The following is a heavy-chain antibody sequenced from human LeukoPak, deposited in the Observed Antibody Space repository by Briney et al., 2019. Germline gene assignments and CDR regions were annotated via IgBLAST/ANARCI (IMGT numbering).Heavy chain of an antibody. CDR3: ARDYCSSTSCLFDY. Sequence: ASVKVSCKASGYTFTSYYMHWVRQAPGQGLEWMGRINPNSGDTNYAQKFQGRVTMTRDTSISTAYMELSRLRSDDTAVYYCARDYCSSTSCLFDYWGQGTLVTVSS. D-gene: IGHD2-2*01. V-gene: IGHV1-2*06. J-gene: IGHJ4*02. CDR2: INPNSGDT. CDR1: GYTFTSYY.